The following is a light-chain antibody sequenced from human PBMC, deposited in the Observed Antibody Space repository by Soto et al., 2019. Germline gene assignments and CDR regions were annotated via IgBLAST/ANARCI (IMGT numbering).Light chain of an antibody. CDR1: SGSIASNY. CDR2: ENN. V-gene: IGLV6-57*02. Sequence: NFMLTQPHSVSESPGKTVTISCTGSSGSIASNYVQWYQQRPGRAPTTVIFENNQKPSGVPDRFSGSIDTSSNSASLTISGLRTEDEADYYCQSYDSNIWVFGGGTKVTVL. J-gene: IGLJ3*02. CDR3: QSYDSNIWV.